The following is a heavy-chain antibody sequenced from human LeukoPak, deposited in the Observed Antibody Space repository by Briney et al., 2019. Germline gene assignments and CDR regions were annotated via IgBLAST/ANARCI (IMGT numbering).Heavy chain of an antibody. J-gene: IGHJ1*01. CDR1: GFTFTDYA. V-gene: IGHV3-23*01. Sequence: GGSLRLSCAASGFTFTDYAVTWVRQAPGKGLEWVSGINTNGDRTSYADSVKGRFTLSRDNSKNTQYLQMNSLRAEDTAVYYCAKVEYSSNIPQHWGQGTLVTVSS. CDR3: AKVEYSSNIPQH. D-gene: IGHD6-6*01. CDR2: INTNGDRT.